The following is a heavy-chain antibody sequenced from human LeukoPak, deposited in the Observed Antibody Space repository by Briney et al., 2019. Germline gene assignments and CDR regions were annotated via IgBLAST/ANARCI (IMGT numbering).Heavy chain of an antibody. J-gene: IGHJ4*02. CDR2: AYSDGSST. V-gene: IGHV3-74*01. Sequence: PGGSLRLSCAASGFTFSSYWMHWVRQAPGKGLVWVSCAYSDGSSTIDADSVKGRFTLSRDNPKNTLYLQMNSLRAEDTAVYYCARGGLRGATPGYRGPGALVTVSS. D-gene: IGHD1-26*01. CDR1: GFTFSSYW. CDR3: ARGGLRGATPGY.